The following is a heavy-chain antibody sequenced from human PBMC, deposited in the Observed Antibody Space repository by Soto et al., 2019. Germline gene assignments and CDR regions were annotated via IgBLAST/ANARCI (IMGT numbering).Heavy chain of an antibody. J-gene: IGHJ4*02. Sequence: QVQLVQSGAEVKKPGASVKVSCKASGYTFTSYGISWVRQAPGQGLEWMGWISAYNGNTNYAQKHQGRVTMTTDTSTSTASMELRSLRSDDTAVYYCARVGIYYDTSGNFDYWGQGTLVTVSS. CDR3: ARVGIYYDTSGNFDY. CDR1: GYTFTSYG. D-gene: IGHD3-22*01. CDR2: ISAYNGNT. V-gene: IGHV1-18*01.